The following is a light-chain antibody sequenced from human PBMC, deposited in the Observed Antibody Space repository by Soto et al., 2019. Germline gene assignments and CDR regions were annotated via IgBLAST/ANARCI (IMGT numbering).Light chain of an antibody. Sequence: IVITQSPATLSVSPGERAALSRRASQSVSSNLAWYQQKPGQAPRLLIYGASTRATGIPARFSGSGSGTEFTLTISSLQSEDFAVYYCQQYNNWPGTFGQGTKV. CDR2: GAS. CDR1: QSVSSN. CDR3: QQYNNWPGT. J-gene: IGKJ1*01. V-gene: IGKV3-15*01.